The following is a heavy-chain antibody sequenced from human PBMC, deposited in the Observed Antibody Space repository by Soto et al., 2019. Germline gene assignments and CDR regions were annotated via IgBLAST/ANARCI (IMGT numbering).Heavy chain of an antibody. CDR1: GFTFDDYA. D-gene: IGHD3-22*01. V-gene: IGHV3-49*04. J-gene: IGHJ4*02. CDR3: ATVYFYDSSADYYFDY. Sequence: GGTLRLSCTVSGFTFDDYAMSWVRQAPGKGLEWVGFISSQAFGGTTEYAASVEGRFTISTDESKTIAYLQMNSLKAADTAVYFCATVYFYDSSADYYFDYWGQGTLVTVSS. CDR2: ISSQAFGGTT.